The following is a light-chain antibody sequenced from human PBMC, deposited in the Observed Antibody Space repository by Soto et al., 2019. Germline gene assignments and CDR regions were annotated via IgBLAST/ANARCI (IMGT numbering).Light chain of an antibody. V-gene: IGKV1-5*01. J-gene: IGKJ1*01. CDR1: QTISSW. CDR3: QQYNTFWT. CDR2: DVS. Sequence: DIQMTQSPSTLSGSVGDRVTITCRASQTISSWLAWYQQKPGKAPKLLIYDVSSLESGVSSRFSGSGSGTEFSLTSSSLQPDDSATYYCQQYNTFWTFGQGTKVDI.